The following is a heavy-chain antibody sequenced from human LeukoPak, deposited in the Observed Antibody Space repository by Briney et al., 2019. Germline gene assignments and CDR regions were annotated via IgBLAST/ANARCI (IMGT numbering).Heavy chain of an antibody. CDR1: GFTFSSYW. Sequence: GGSLRPSCAASGFTFSSYWMHWVRQAPGKGLVWVSRINSDGSSTSYADSVKGRFTISRDNAKNTLYLQMNSLRAEDTAVYYCAREVGELFYYYGMDVWGQGTTVTVSS. J-gene: IGHJ6*02. CDR3: AREVGELFYYYGMDV. D-gene: IGHD3-10*01. CDR2: INSDGSST. V-gene: IGHV3-74*01.